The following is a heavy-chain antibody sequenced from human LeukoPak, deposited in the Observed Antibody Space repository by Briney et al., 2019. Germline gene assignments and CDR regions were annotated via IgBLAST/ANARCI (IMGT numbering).Heavy chain of an antibody. D-gene: IGHD1-1*01. CDR1: GFKFSNYA. J-gene: IGHJ4*02. CDR3: AKDRYWGWNDAGGDY. Sequence: PGGSLRLSCAASGFKFSNYAMHWVRQAPGKGLEWVAVISYDGSNEYYADSVKGRFTISRDNSKNTLYLQMNSLRVEDTAVYYCAKDRYWGWNDAGGDYWGQGTLVTVSS. CDR2: ISYDGSNE. V-gene: IGHV3-30*18.